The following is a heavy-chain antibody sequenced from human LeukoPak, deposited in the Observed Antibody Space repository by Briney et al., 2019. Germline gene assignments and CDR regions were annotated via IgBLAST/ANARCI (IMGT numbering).Heavy chain of an antibody. D-gene: IGHD1-26*01. CDR3: ARGLVGVSGAFDI. Sequence: PGRSLRLSCAASGFIFSHYGMHWVRQAPGKGLEWVAVISNDGNNKYDADSVKGRFTVSRDNSKDTLYLQMNTLRAEDTAVYYCARGLVGVSGAFDIWGQGTLVTVSS. CDR2: ISNDGNNK. J-gene: IGHJ3*02. V-gene: IGHV3-30*19. CDR1: GFIFSHYG.